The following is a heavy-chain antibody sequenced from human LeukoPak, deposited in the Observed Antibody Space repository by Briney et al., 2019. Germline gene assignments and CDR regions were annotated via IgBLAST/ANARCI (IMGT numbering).Heavy chain of an antibody. D-gene: IGHD5-24*01. Sequence: GGSLRLSCAASGFTFSDYYMSWIRQAPGKGLEWVSYISSSGSTIYYADSVKGRFTISRDNATNSLYLQMNSLRAEDTAVYYCARDRVLPRYYGMDVWGQGTTVTVSS. CDR2: ISSSGSTI. V-gene: IGHV3-11*01. CDR3: ARDRVLPRYYGMDV. J-gene: IGHJ6*02. CDR1: GFTFSDYY.